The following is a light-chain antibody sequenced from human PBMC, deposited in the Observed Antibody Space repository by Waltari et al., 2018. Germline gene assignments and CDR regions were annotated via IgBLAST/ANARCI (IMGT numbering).Light chain of an antibody. V-gene: IGLV1-44*01. CDR3: ASWDDILNGRV. J-gene: IGLJ3*02. CDR2: LNN. CDR1: ASNIEGHG. Sequence: QSVLTQSPSASGAPGQRVTITCSGSASNIEGHGVDWYQQLPGTAPKPLMYLNNQRPSGVPDRFSGSKSGTSASLAISGLQSEDEADYYCASWDDILNGRVFGGGTKVTVL.